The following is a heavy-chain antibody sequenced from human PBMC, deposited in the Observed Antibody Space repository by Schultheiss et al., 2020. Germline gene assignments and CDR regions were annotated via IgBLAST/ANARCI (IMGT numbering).Heavy chain of an antibody. Sequence: GGSLRLSCAASGFTFSSYGMHWVRQAPGKGLEWVSVISEDGRNRFYADSVKGRFTISRDNSKNTLYLQMNSLRAEDTAVYYCARVSYYYDSSGYYRNYYFDYWGQGTLVTVSS. J-gene: IGHJ4*02. CDR2: ISEDGRNR. CDR1: GFTFSSYG. D-gene: IGHD3-22*01. V-gene: IGHV3-30*12. CDR3: ARVSYYYDSSGYYRNYYFDY.